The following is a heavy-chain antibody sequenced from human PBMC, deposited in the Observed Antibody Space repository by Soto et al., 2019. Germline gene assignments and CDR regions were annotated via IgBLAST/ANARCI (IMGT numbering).Heavy chain of an antibody. CDR3: ARDEYYYDSSDAFDI. D-gene: IGHD3-22*01. Sequence: GGSLRLSCAASGFTFSSYAMHWVRQAPGMGLEWVAVISYDGSNKYYADSVKGRFTISRDNSKNTLYLQMNSLRAEDTAVYYCARDEYYYDSSDAFDIWGQGTMVTVSS. V-gene: IGHV3-30-3*01. CDR2: ISYDGSNK. J-gene: IGHJ3*02. CDR1: GFTFSSYA.